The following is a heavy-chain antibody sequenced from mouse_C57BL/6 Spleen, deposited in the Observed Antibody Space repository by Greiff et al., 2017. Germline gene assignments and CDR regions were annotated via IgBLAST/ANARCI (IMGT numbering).Heavy chain of an antibody. CDR2: INPSNGGT. D-gene: IGHD1-1*01. V-gene: IGHV1-53*01. J-gene: IGHJ3*01. CDR1: GYTFTSYW. CDR3: ARGANRTWFAY. Sequence: QVHVKQPGTELVKPGASVKLSCKASGYTFTSYWMHWVKQRPGQGLEWIGNINPSNGGTNYNEKFKSKATLTVDKSSSTAYMQLSSLTSEDSAVYYCARGANRTWFAYWGQGTLVTVSA.